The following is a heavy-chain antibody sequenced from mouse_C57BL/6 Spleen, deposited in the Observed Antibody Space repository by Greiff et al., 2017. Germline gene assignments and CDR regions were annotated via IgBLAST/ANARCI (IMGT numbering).Heavy chain of an antibody. V-gene: IGHV1-59*01. J-gene: IGHJ2*01. Sequence: VKLQQPGAELVRPGTSVKLSCKASGYTFTSYWMHWVKQRPGQGLEWIGVIDPSDSYTNYNQKFKGKATLTVDTSSSTAYMQLSSLTSEDSAVYYCARDTTDFDYWGQGTTLTVSS. CDR1: GYTFTSYW. CDR3: ARDTTDFDY. CDR2: IDPSDSYT. D-gene: IGHD1-1*01.